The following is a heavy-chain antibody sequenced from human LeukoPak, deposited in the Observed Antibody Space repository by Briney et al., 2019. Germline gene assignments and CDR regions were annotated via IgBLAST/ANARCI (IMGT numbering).Heavy chain of an antibody. CDR2: FHHSGST. Sequence: SETLSLTCTVSGYSLSSGYYWDWIRPPPGKGLEWIGSFHHSGSTNYNPSLKSRVTMSIDTSKNQFSLKLSSVTAADSAVYYCARDSSAVAGFDYWGQGTLVTVSS. CDR3: ARDSSAVAGFDY. D-gene: IGHD6-19*01. CDR1: GYSLSSGYY. V-gene: IGHV4-38-2*02. J-gene: IGHJ4*02.